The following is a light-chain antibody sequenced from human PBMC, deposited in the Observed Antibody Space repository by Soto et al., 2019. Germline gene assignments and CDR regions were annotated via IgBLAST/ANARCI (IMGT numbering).Light chain of an antibody. CDR3: NSYVGSNNYV. Sequence: SQPPSARGSTGQSCTIACIGTNSDVGRYNYVSWYQHHPGKAPKLIIYEVTKRPSGVPDRFSGYQSGHTASLTVSGLQADDEADYYCNSYVGSNNYVFGTGPNVTV. V-gene: IGLV2-8*01. J-gene: IGLJ1*01. CDR2: EVT. CDR1: NSDVGRYNY.